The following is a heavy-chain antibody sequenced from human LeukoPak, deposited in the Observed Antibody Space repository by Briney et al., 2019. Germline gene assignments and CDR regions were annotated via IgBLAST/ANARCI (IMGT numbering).Heavy chain of an antibody. CDR3: AKDSDSTGSYGDY. D-gene: IGHD3-22*01. V-gene: IGHV3-23*01. CDR1: GFTFSDYY. J-gene: IGHJ4*02. CDR2: ISGSGDST. Sequence: GGSLRLSCAASGFTFSDYYMSWVRQAPGKGLEWVSAISGSGDSTYYADSVKGRFTISRDNSKNTLSLQMNSLRDDDTAVYYCAKDSDSTGSYGDYWGQGTLVTVSS.